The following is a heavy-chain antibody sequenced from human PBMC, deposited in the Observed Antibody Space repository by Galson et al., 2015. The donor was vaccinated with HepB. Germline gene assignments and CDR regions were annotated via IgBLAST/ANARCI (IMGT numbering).Heavy chain of an antibody. J-gene: IGHJ5*02. CDR1: GFPFNNAW. CDR2: IKSKTDGETT. CDR3: TTDVYYSTYWSWLDP. V-gene: IGHV3-15*01. Sequence: SLRLSCAASGFPFNNAWMTWVRQAPGRGLEWVGRIKSKTDGETTDYAAPVKGRFTISRDDSKYSLYLQMNSLKTEDTAVYYCTTDVYYSTYWSWLDPWGQGTLVTVSS. D-gene: IGHD2-8*02.